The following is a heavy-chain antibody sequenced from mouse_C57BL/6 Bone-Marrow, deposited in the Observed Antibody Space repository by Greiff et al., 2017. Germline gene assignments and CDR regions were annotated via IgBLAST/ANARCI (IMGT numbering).Heavy chain of an antibody. CDR3: AREGDYYGSSYVPHYYAMDY. V-gene: IGHV1-42*01. CDR1: GYSFTGYY. J-gene: IGHJ4*01. Sequence: EVQLQQSGPELVKPGASVKISCKASGYSFTGYYMNWVKQSPEKSLEWIGEINPSTGGTTYNQKFKAKATLTVDKSSSTAYMQLKSLTSEDSAVYYCAREGDYYGSSYVPHYYAMDYWGQGTSVTVSS. CDR2: INPSTGGT. D-gene: IGHD1-1*01.